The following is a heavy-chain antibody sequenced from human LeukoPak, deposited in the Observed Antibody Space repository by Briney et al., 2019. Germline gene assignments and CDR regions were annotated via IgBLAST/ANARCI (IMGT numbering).Heavy chain of an antibody. CDR3: ARQKRSSGYYEGDVDY. Sequence: SVKVSCKASGYTFTSYGISWVRQAPGQGLEWMGRIIPIFGTANYAQKFQGRVTITTDESTSTAYMELSSLRSEDTAVYYCARQKRSSGYYEGDVDYWGQGTLVTVYS. CDR1: GYTFTSYG. D-gene: IGHD3-22*01. CDR2: IIPIFGTA. V-gene: IGHV1-69*05. J-gene: IGHJ4*02.